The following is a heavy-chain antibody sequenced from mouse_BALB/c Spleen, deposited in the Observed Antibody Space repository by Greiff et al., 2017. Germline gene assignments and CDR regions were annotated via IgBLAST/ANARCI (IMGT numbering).Heavy chain of an antibody. Sequence: QVQLKESGAELMKPGASVKISCKATGYTFSSYWIEWVKQRPGHGLEWIGEILPGSGSTNYNEKFKGKATFTADTSSNTAYMQLSSLTSEDSAVYYCARSRDYDVGAWFAYWGQGTLVTVSA. CDR1: GYTFSSYW. V-gene: IGHV1-9*01. J-gene: IGHJ3*01. CDR2: ILPGSGST. CDR3: ARSRDYDVGAWFAY. D-gene: IGHD2-4*01.